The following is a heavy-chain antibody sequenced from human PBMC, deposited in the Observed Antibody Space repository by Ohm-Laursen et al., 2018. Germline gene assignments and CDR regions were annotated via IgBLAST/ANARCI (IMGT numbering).Heavy chain of an antibody. CDR3: ARVRGNTYYDFWSGYHNSYYYYGMDV. D-gene: IGHD3-3*01. J-gene: IGHJ6*02. CDR1: GFTFSSYE. V-gene: IGHV3-48*03. Sequence: SLRLSCTASGFTFSSYEMNWVRQAPGKGLEWVSYISSSGSTIYYADSVKGRFTISRDNAKNSLYLQMNSLRAEDTAVYYCARVRGNTYYDFWSGYHNSYYYYGMDVWGQGTTVTVSS. CDR2: ISSSGSTI.